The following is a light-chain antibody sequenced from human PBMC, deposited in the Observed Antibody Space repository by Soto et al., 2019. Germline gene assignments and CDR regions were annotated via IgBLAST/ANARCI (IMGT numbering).Light chain of an antibody. CDR2: QAS. V-gene: IGKV1-5*03. CDR3: QQYNSYPWT. CDR1: QTISNW. J-gene: IGKJ1*01. Sequence: DIQMTQSPSTLSASVGDRVTITCRASQTISNWLAWYQQKLGKAPSLLISQASSLENGVPSRFSGSGSGTEFTLTISSLQPDDLATYYCQQYNSYPWTFGQGTKVEI.